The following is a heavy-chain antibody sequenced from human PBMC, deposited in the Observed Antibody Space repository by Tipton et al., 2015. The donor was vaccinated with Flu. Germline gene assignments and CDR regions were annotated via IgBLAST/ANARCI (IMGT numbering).Heavy chain of an antibody. CDR3: AGDRYCSGGSCYLPFDY. D-gene: IGHD2-15*01. V-gene: IGHV4-34*01. CDR2: INHSGST. J-gene: IGHJ4*02. CDR1: GGSFSGYY. Sequence: TLSLTCAVYGGSFSGYYWSWIRQPPGKGLEWIGEINHSGSTNYDPSLKSRDTISVDTSKNQFSLKLSSVTAADTAVYYCAGDRYCSGGSCYLPFDYWGQGTLVTVSS.